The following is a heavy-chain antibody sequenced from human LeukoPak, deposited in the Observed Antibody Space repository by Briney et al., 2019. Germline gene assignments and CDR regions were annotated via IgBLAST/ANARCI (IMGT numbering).Heavy chain of an antibody. Sequence: GGSLRLSCAASGFTVSSNYMSWVRQAPGKGLEWVSVIYSGGSTYYADSVKGRFTISRDNSKNTLYLQMNSLRAEDTAVYYCAKDLRLGWYSNWFDPWGQGTLVTVSS. J-gene: IGHJ5*02. D-gene: IGHD6-19*01. CDR2: IYSGGST. CDR1: GFTVSSNY. V-gene: IGHV3-53*05. CDR3: AKDLRLGWYSNWFDP.